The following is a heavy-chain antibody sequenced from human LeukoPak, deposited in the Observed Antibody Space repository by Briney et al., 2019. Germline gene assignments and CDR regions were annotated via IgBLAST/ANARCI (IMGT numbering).Heavy chain of an antibody. CDR1: GGSTQSTIYY. CDR2: IYYTGRT. CDR3: ARPQGKATIPHWFDP. J-gene: IGHJ5*02. Sequence: SETLSLTCSVSGGSTQSTIYYWGWIRQAPGKGLEWIGSIYYTGRTYYNSSLKSRITISVDTSKRQASLRLTSVTAADTAVYYCARPQGKATIPHWFDPRGQGIQVTVPS. V-gene: IGHV4-39*01. D-gene: IGHD5-24*01.